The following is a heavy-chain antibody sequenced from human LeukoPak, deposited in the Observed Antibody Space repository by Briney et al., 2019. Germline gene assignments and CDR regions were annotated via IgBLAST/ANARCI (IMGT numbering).Heavy chain of an antibody. CDR3: ARDPYGDYGVDY. D-gene: IGHD4-17*01. V-gene: IGHV3-13*01. CDR1: GFPFSEYD. CDR2: IGKSDDT. Sequence: GGSLRLSCAASGFPFSEYDFHWVRQAPGKGLEWVSAIGKSDDTYYADSVRGRFTISREDAKNSLYLQMNSLRAEDTAVYYCARDPYGDYGVDYWGQGTLVTVSS. J-gene: IGHJ4*02.